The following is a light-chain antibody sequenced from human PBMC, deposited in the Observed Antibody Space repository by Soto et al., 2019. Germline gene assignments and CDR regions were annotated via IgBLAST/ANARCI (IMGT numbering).Light chain of an antibody. CDR2: DVS. J-gene: IGLJ2*01. Sequence: QSALTQPASVSGSPGQSITISCTGTSSDVGGYNYVSWYQQHPGKAPKLMIYDVSNRPSGVSNRFSGSKSGNTAFLPISGLQAEDEADYYCSSYTSSSTRVFGGWTKLTVL. CDR3: SSYTSSSTRV. V-gene: IGLV2-14*01. CDR1: SSDVGGYNY.